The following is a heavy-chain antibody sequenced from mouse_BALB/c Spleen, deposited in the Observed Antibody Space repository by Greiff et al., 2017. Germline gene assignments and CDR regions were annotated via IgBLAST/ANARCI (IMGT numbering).Heavy chain of an antibody. CDR1: GFSLTSYG. Sequence: VQLQQSGPGLVQPSQSLSITCTVSGFSLTSYGVHWVRQSPGKGLEWLGVIWSGGSTDYNAAFISRLSISKDNSKSQVFFKMNSLQANDTAIYYCARGKYGNPWFAYWGQGTLVTVSA. V-gene: IGHV2-2*02. D-gene: IGHD2-10*02. CDR2: IWSGGST. J-gene: IGHJ3*01. CDR3: ARGKYGNPWFAY.